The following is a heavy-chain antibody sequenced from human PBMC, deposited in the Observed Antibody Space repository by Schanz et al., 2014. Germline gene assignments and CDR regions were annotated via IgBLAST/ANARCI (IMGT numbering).Heavy chain of an antibody. V-gene: IGHV3-23*04. Sequence: EEQLVESGGGLVQPGGSLRLSCAASEFTFSTDAMSWVRQAPGKGLEWLSVISASGGDTYYADSVRGRFTMSRDNSKNTLYLQMNSLRAGDAAVYYCARGLIAAAGGAFDYWGQGTLVAVSA. CDR2: ISASGGDT. J-gene: IGHJ4*02. CDR1: EFTFSTDA. CDR3: ARGLIAAAGGAFDY. D-gene: IGHD6-13*01.